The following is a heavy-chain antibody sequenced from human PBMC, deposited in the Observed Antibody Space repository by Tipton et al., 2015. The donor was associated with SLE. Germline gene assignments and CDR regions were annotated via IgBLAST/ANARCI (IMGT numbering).Heavy chain of an antibody. CDR2: FYYGGDT. CDR3: ARLGYCGGDCYIGGAFDI. D-gene: IGHD2-21*01. V-gene: IGHV4-39*02. Sequence: TLSLTCSVSGDSISSSPYYWGWIRQPPGRGLEWIGNFYYGGDTYYNPSLKGRVTISVDTSKKHFSLRLTSVTAADTAVYYCARLGYCGGDCYIGGAFDIWGQGTKVTVSS. J-gene: IGHJ3*02. CDR1: GDSISSSPYY.